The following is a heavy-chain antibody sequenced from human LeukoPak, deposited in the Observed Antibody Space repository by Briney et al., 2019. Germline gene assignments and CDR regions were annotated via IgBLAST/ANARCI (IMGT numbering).Heavy chain of an antibody. D-gene: IGHD3-22*01. CDR1: GGSISSGSYY. J-gene: IGHJ4*02. Sequence: PSQTLSLTCTVSGGSISSGSYYWRWIRQPAGKGLEWIGRIYTSGSTNYNPSLKSRVTISVDTSKNQFSLKLSSVTAADTAVYYCARGLVVWSYYFDYWGQGTLVTVSS. CDR3: ARGLVVWSYYFDY. V-gene: IGHV4-61*02. CDR2: IYTSGST.